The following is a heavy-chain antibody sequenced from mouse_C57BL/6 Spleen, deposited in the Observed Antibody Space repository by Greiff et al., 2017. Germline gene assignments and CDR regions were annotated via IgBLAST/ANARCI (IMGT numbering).Heavy chain of an antibody. Sequence: VQLQQSGPGLVQPSQSLSITCTVSGFSLTSYGVHWVRQSPGKGLEWLGVIWRGGSTDYTAAFMSRLSITKDNSKSQVFFKMNRLQADDTAIYYCAKIHGYWYFDVWGTGTTVTVSS. V-gene: IGHV2-5*01. CDR3: AKIHGYWYFDV. J-gene: IGHJ1*03. D-gene: IGHD1-1*02. CDR1: GFSLTSYG. CDR2: IWRGGST.